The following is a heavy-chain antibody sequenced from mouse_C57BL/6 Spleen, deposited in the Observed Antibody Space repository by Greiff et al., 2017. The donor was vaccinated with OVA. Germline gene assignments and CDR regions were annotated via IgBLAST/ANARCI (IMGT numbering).Heavy chain of an antibody. CDR1: GFSLSPFGLG. CDR2: IWWDDDK. Sequence: QVTLNVSVPGILQPSHTLSLSFSFSGFSLSPFGLGVVCILPSSGMGLEWLAHIWWDDDKYSNPALKSRLTISKDTSKNQVFLKIANVDTADTATYYCARARTTVVASYYAMDYWGQGTSVTVSS. V-gene: IGHV8-8*01. D-gene: IGHD1-1*01. J-gene: IGHJ4*01. CDR3: ARARTTVVASYYAMDY.